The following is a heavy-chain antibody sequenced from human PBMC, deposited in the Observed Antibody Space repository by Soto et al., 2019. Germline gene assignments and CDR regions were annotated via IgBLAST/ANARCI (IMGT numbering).Heavy chain of an antibody. J-gene: IGHJ4*02. CDR3: ARYRIVVVPAGFDY. V-gene: IGHV3-7*04. D-gene: IGHD2-2*01. Sequence: EVQLVESGGGLVQPGGSLRLSCAASGFTFSSYWMSWVRQAPGKGLEWVANIKQDGSEKYYVDSVKGRFTISRDNAKNSLYLEMNRLRAEDTAVYYCARYRIVVVPAGFDYWGQGTLVTVSS. CDR1: GFTFSSYW. CDR2: IKQDGSEK.